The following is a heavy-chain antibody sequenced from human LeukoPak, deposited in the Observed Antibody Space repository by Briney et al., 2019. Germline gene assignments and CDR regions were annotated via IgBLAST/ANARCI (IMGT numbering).Heavy chain of an antibody. CDR1: GFTVSHSY. CDR2: IYAGGNT. D-gene: IGHD1-1*01. V-gene: IGHV3-53*01. J-gene: IGHJ1*01. CDR3: ARDGEVLAGTAQH. Sequence: GGSLRLSCAASGFTVSHSYMSWVRQAPGKGLEWVSIIYAGGNTYYADSVKGRFTISRDTSKNTAYLEMNSLRVEDTAMYYCARDGEVLAGTAQHWGQGGLVTVSS.